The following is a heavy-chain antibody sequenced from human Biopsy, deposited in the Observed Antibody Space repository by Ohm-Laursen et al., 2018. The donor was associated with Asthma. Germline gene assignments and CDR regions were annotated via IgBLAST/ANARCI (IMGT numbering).Heavy chain of an antibody. CDR1: GFSFNSYG. V-gene: IGHV3-30*18. CDR2: MSFDGRQT. D-gene: IGHD3-3*01. Sequence: SLRLSCAASGFSFNSYGMHWVRQAPGKGLEWVAVMSFDGRQTYYADSVKGRFTISRDNSKNTLYLQMNSLRAEDTAVYYCAKELYYDFWSGYPIWGQGTMVTVSS. CDR3: AKELYYDFWSGYPI. J-gene: IGHJ3*02.